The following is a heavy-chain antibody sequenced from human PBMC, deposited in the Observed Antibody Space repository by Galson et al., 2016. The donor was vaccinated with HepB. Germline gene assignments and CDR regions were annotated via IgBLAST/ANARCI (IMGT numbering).Heavy chain of an antibody. CDR2: INWNGNGI. Sequence: SLRLSCAASGFTFDDYAMHWVRQAPGKGLEWVSGINWNGNGIDYADSVEGRFTISRDNAKNSLYLQMNSLRTEDTALYYCAKDRYSSNSYFDYWGQGTLVTVSS. J-gene: IGHJ4*02. CDR3: AKDRYSSNSYFDY. V-gene: IGHV3-9*01. CDR1: GFTFDDYA. D-gene: IGHD6-13*01.